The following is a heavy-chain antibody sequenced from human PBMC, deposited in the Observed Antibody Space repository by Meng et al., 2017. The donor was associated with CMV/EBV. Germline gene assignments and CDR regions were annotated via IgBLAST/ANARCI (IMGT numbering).Heavy chain of an antibody. CDR2: IIPILGIA. J-gene: IGHJ4*02. V-gene: IGHV1-69*10. D-gene: IGHD2-2*02. CDR3: ALRPYCSSTSCYNDY. Sequence: SVKVSCKASGGTFSSYAISWVRQAPGQGLEWMGGIIPILGIANYAQKFQGRVTITADKSTSTAYMELSSLRSEDTAVYYCALRPYCSSTSCYNDYWGQGTLVTAPQ. CDR1: GGTFSSYA.